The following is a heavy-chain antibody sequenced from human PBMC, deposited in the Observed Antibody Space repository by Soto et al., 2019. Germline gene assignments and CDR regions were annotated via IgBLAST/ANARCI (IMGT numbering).Heavy chain of an antibody. CDR1: GFSVSTSGEA. CDR3: QQRTLGAGSCYYILAY. J-gene: IGHJ4*02. D-gene: IGHD2-15*01. CDR2: LYWNDNK. V-gene: IGHV2-5*01. Sequence: SGPTLVNPTPTLTLTCSCSGFSVSTSGEAVGWIRQPPGKALEWLALLYWNDNKYYSPSLKSRLTITKDTSKNQEVLTITNMDPEDTATSECQQRTLGAGSCYYILAYGGQGTLVTVSS.